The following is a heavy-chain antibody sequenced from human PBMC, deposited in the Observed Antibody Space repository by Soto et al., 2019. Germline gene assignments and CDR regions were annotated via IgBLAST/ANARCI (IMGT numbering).Heavy chain of an antibody. D-gene: IGHD6-13*01. V-gene: IGHV3-33*01. CDR3: AREGGDYIAAELGDY. CDR2: IWYDGSNK. CDR1: GFTFSSYG. Sequence: QVQLVESGGGVVQPGRSLRLSCAASGFTFSSYGMHWVRQAPGKGLEWVAVIWYDGSNKYYADSVKGRFTISRDNSKNTLYLQMNSLRAEDTAVYYCAREGGDYIAAELGDYWGQGTLDTVSS. J-gene: IGHJ4*02.